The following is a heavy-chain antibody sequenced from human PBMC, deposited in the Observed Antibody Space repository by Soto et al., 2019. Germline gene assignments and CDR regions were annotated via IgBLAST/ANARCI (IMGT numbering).Heavy chain of an antibody. CDR2: IKQDGSEK. CDR1: GFTFNNYW. CDR3: ARVTETANKQLDK. V-gene: IGHV3-7*05. Sequence: PGGSPRLSCAASGFTFNNYWMNWFRQAPGKGLEWVANIKQDGSEKYYVDSVKGRFSISRDNAKNSLYLQMDSLRAEDTAVYYRARVTETANKQLDKWGQGTLL. D-gene: IGHD6-13*01. J-gene: IGHJ4*02.